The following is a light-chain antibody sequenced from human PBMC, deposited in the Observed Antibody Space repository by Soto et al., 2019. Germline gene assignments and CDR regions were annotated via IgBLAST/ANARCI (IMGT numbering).Light chain of an antibody. CDR1: QSVSSY. CDR3: QQRSNWPIT. Sequence: EIVLTQSPATLSFSPGERATLSCRASQSVSSYLAWYQQAPGQAPRLLIYDASNRATGIPARFSGSGSGTDFTLTISSLEPEDFAVYYCQQRSNWPITFGQGTRLEIK. J-gene: IGKJ5*01. CDR2: DAS. V-gene: IGKV3-11*01.